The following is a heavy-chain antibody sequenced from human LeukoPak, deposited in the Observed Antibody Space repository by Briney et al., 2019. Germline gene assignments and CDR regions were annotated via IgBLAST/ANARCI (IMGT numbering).Heavy chain of an antibody. D-gene: IGHD2-2*01. J-gene: IGHJ5*02. CDR1: GFTFSSYG. Sequence: PGGSLRLSCAASGFTFSSYGMHWVRQAPGKGLEWVAVIWYDGSNKCYADSVKGRFTISRDNSKNTLYLQMNSLRAEDTAVYYCARVECSSTSCSNWFDPWGQGTLVTVSS. CDR2: IWYDGSNK. V-gene: IGHV3-33*01. CDR3: ARVECSSTSCSNWFDP.